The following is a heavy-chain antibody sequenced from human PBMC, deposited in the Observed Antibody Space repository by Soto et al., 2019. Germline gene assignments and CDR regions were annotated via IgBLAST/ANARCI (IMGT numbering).Heavy chain of an antibody. J-gene: IGHJ5*02. Sequence: ITLKESGPTLVQPTQTLTLTCTFSGFSLTTSGVGVGWIRQPPGKALEWLALIYWYDDNRYSPSMKSGLTITKHTSKSQVVRTMTNMAPADTATYVCAHRPTTVTSWFDPWGQGTLVTVSS. D-gene: IGHD4-17*01. CDR2: IYWYDDN. CDR1: GFSLTTSGVG. CDR3: AHRPTTVTSWFDP. V-gene: IGHV2-5*01.